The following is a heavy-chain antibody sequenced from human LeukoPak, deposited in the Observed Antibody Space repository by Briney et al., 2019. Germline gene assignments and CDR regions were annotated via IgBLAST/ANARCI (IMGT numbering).Heavy chain of an antibody. CDR2: IIPIFGTA. J-gene: IGHJ1*01. Sequence: VASVKVSCKASGGTFSSYAISWVRQAPGQGLEWMGGIIPIFGTANYAQKFQGRVTITTDESTSTAYMELSSLRSEDTAVYYCARSGADYYDSSGYYSAEYFQHWARAPWSPSPQ. CDR3: ARSGADYYDSSGYYSAEYFQH. V-gene: IGHV1-69*05. CDR1: GGTFSSYA. D-gene: IGHD3-22*01.